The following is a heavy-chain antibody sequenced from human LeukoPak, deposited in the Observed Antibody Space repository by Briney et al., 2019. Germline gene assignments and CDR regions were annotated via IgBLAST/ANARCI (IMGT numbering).Heavy chain of an antibody. D-gene: IGHD3-22*01. CDR3: TTGFIGGGYYRPNDY. CDR2: IKSKTDGGTT. V-gene: IGHV3-15*01. J-gene: IGHJ4*02. Sequence: GGSLRLSCAASGFTFSNAWMSWVRQAPGKGLEWVGRIKSKTDGGTTDYAAPVKGRFTISRDDSKNTLYLQMNSLKTEDTAVYYCTTGFIGGGYYRPNDYWGQGTLVTVSS. CDR1: GFTFSNAW.